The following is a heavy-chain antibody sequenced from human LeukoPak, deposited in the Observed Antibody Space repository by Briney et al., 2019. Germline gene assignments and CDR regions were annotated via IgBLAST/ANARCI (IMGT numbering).Heavy chain of an antibody. J-gene: IGHJ5*02. V-gene: IGHV4-59*01. CDR3: ARVRGYGDPNWFDP. CDR1: GGSISSYY. CDR2: IYYSGST. Sequence: SETLSLTCTVSGGSISSYYWSWIRQPPGKGLEWIGCIYYSGSTNYNPSLKSRVTISVDTSKNQFSLKLTSVTAADTAVYYCARVRGYGDPNWFDPWGQGTLVTVSS. D-gene: IGHD4-17*01.